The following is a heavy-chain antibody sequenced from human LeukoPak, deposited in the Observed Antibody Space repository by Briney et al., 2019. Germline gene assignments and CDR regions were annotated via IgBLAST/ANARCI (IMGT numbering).Heavy chain of an antibody. CDR2: IYYSGST. CDR3: ARGTGSSGRTGDY. D-gene: IGHD3-22*01. CDR1: GGSISSSSYY. Sequence: PSETLSLTCTVSGGSISSSSYYWGWIRQPPGKGLEWIGSIYYSGSTYYNPFLKSRVTISVDTSKNQFSLKLSSVTAADTAVYYCARGTGSSGRTGDYWGQGTLVTVSS. J-gene: IGHJ4*02. V-gene: IGHV4-39*01.